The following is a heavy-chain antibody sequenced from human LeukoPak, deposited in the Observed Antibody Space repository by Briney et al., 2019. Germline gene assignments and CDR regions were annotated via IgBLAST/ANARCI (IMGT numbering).Heavy chain of an antibody. D-gene: IGHD2-2*01. V-gene: IGHV1-69*05. CDR3: ARGYCSSTSCYSMALDV. Sequence: SVKVSCKASGGTFSSYAISWVRQAPGQGLEWMGGIIPIFGTANYAQKFQGRVTITTDESTSTAYMELSSLRSEDTAVYYCARGYCSSTSCYSMALDVWGKGTTVTVSS. CDR2: IIPIFGTA. J-gene: IGHJ6*04. CDR1: GGTFSSYA.